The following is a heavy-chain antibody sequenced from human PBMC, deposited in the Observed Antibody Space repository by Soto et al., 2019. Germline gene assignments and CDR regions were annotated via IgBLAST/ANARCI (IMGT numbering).Heavy chain of an antibody. V-gene: IGHV3-7*03. CDR2: IKQDGSEK. CDR3: AKLVVAANDAFDI. CDR1: GFTFSSYW. J-gene: IGHJ3*02. Sequence: GGSLRLSCAASGFTFSSYWMSWVRQAPGKGLEWVANIKQDGSEKYYVDSVKGRFTISRDNAKKSLYLQMTSLRAEDTAVYYCAKLVVAANDAFDIWGQGTMVTVSS. D-gene: IGHD2-15*01.